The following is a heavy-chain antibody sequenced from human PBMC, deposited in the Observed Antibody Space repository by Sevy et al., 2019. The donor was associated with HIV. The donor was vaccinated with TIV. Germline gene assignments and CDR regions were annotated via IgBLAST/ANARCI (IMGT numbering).Heavy chain of an antibody. Sequence: GGSLRLSCTTSGFTFGDYAMNWVRQAPGKGLEWVAFLKSKADGGTVDHAESVKGGFTISRDDSKSIAYLQMNDLTTEDTGVYYCTRWKGLQSIFDYWGQGALVTVSS. V-gene: IGHV3-49*04. CDR2: LKSKADGGTV. J-gene: IGHJ4*02. CDR1: GFTFGDYA. D-gene: IGHD1-1*01. CDR3: TRWKGLQSIFDY.